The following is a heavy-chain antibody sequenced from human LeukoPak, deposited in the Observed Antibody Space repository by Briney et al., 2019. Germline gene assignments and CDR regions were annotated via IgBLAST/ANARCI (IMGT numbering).Heavy chain of an antibody. J-gene: IGHJ4*02. CDR1: GGSIRSYY. Sequence: NPSETLSLTCTVSGGSIRSYYWSWIRQPPGKGLEWIAHIHYTGSTKYNPSLKSRVTISVETSKNQFSLTLSSVTAADTAVYYCAGTTVVTPVYYFDYWGQGTLVTVSS. CDR2: IHYTGST. CDR3: AGTTVVTPVYYFDY. D-gene: IGHD4-17*01. V-gene: IGHV4-59*01.